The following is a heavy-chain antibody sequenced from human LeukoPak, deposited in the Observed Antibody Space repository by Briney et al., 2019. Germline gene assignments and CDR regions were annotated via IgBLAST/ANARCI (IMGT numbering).Heavy chain of an antibody. J-gene: IGHJ4*02. CDR3: AREVRGYYFDY. D-gene: IGHD3-22*01. Sequence: PGGSLRLSCAASGFIVSSNYMSWVRQAPGKGLEWVSVISSGGNTYYSDSVKGRFTISRDISKNTLYLQMNGLRAEDTAVYYCAREVRGYYFDYWGQETLVTVSS. CDR1: GFIVSSNY. V-gene: IGHV3-53*01. CDR2: ISSGGNT.